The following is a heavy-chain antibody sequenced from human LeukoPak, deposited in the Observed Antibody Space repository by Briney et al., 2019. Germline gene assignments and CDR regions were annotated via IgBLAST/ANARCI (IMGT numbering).Heavy chain of an antibody. V-gene: IGHV1-69*01. J-gene: IGHJ4*02. Sequence: SVKVSCKASGGTFSSYAISRVRQAPGQGLEWMGGIIPIFGTANYAQKFQGRVTITADESTSTAYMELSSLRSEDTAVYYCARGYIGSSSVPKNYYFDYWGQGTLVTVSS. D-gene: IGHD3-10*01. CDR2: IIPIFGTA. CDR1: GGTFSSYA. CDR3: ARGYIGSSSVPKNYYFDY.